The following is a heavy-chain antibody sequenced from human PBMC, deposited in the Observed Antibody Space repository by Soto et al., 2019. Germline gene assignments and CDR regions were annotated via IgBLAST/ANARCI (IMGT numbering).Heavy chain of an antibody. Sequence: SETLSLTCSVSGGSVSGHYWTWIRQSPGKGLEWVGYIFYSGTTNYNPSLKSRVTISVDTSKNQFSLKLSSVTAADTAVYYCARVGSSGWSPDYWGQGALVTVSS. J-gene: IGHJ4*02. D-gene: IGHD6-19*01. V-gene: IGHV4-59*02. CDR3: ARVGSSGWSPDY. CDR1: GGSVSGHY. CDR2: IFYSGTT.